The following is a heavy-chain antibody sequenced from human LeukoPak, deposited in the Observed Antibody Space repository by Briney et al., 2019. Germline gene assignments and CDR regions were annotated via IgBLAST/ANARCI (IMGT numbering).Heavy chain of an antibody. V-gene: IGHV3-23*01. CDR1: GFTFSSYG. J-gene: IGHJ4*02. CDR3: AKGVLHGSSWYGFDY. D-gene: IGHD6-13*01. CDR2: ISGSGGST. Sequence: GRSLRLSCAASGFTFSSYGMSWVRQAPGKGLEWVSAISGSGGSTYYADSVKGRFTISRDNSKNTLYLQMNSLRAEDTAVYYCAKGVLHGSSWYGFDYWGQGTLVTVSS.